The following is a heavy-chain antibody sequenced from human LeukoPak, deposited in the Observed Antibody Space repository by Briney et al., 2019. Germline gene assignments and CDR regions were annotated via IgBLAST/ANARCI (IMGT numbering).Heavy chain of an antibody. CDR3: AKEGFDS. V-gene: IGHV3-23*01. CDR1: GFTFSDHF. Sequence: GGSLRLSCAASGFTFSDHFMDWVRQAPGKGLEWVSSISNSGGSTYYADSVKGRFTISRDNSKNTLYLQMNSLRAEDTAVYYCAKEGFDSWGQGTLVTVSS. CDR2: ISNSGGST. J-gene: IGHJ4*02.